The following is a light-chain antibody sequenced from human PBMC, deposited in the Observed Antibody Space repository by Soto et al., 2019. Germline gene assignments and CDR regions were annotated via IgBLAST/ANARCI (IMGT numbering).Light chain of an antibody. V-gene: IGKV3-15*01. Sequence: EIVVTQSPATLSVSPGERDTLSCRASQSVRSNLAWYQQKPGQAPRLLIYGASTRATGTPARFSGSGSGTEFTLTISSLQSEDFAVYYCQQYNNWLWTFGQGTKVEIK. CDR2: GAS. J-gene: IGKJ1*01. CDR3: QQYNNWLWT. CDR1: QSVRSN.